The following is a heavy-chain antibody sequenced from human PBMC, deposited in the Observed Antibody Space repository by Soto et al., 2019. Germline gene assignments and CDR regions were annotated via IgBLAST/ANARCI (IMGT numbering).Heavy chain of an antibody. CDR1: SDSTSTHN. CDR2: IYNNGGT. V-gene: IGHV4-59*08. Sequence: QEQLLESGPGLAKPSETMSLTCTGYSDSTSTHNWSWIRQPPGKHLGCIGYIYNNGGTSYNPSLKSRVTISMDTSTKQFSLKLNSVTAADTAVYYCVRQGIGDLHGLVDVWGQGTTVTVSS. D-gene: IGHD3-10*01. J-gene: IGHJ6*02. CDR3: VRQGIGDLHGLVDV.